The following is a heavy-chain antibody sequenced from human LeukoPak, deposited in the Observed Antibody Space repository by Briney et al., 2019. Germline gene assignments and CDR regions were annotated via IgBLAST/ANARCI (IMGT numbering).Heavy chain of an antibody. Sequence: PGGSLRLSCAASGFTFSVYYMSWIRQAPGKGLEWVSYISSSGSTIYYADSVKGRFTISRDNAKNSLYLQMNSLRAEDTAVYYCARDYDFWSGHQGFDPWGQGTLVTVSS. J-gene: IGHJ5*02. CDR1: GFTFSVYY. V-gene: IGHV3-11*01. CDR3: ARDYDFWSGHQGFDP. D-gene: IGHD3-3*01. CDR2: ISSSGSTI.